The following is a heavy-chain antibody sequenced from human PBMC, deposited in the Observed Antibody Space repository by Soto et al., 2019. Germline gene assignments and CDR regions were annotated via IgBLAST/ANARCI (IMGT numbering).Heavy chain of an antibody. CDR2: IWYDGTQK. CDR1: GFTFNTYS. J-gene: IGHJ4*02. CDR3: ARAGGTTVTGLWHFDS. Sequence: QVQLGESGGGVVQPGRSLRLSCEASGFTFNTYSMHWVRQPPGKGLEWLAAIWYDGTQKYYADSVKGRFIISRDNSKKTLYLEMNSLRAEDTAVYYCARAGGTTVTGLWHFDSWGQGPLVTVSS. D-gene: IGHD4-17*01. V-gene: IGHV3-33*01.